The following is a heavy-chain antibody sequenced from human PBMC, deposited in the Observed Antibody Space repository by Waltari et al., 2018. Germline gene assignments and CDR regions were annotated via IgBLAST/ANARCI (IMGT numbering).Heavy chain of an antibody. J-gene: IGHJ4*02. D-gene: IGHD6-19*01. CDR2: IKQDGSEK. CDR1: GFPFSSYW. Sequence: EEQLVESGGGLVQPGGSLRLSCAASGFPFSSYWMTWVRQAPGKGLEWVANIKQDGSEKYYRDSMKGRVIISRDNAKNSLYLQMNSLRAEDTAVYYCTRGLGWESDYWGQGTLVTVSS. CDR3: TRGLGWESDY. V-gene: IGHV3-7*01.